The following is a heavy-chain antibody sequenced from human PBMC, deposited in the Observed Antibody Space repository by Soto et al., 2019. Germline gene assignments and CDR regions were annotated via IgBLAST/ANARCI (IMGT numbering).Heavy chain of an antibody. D-gene: IGHD3-3*01. CDR2: ISSNGGSK. J-gene: IGHJ4*02. V-gene: IGHV3-64D*06. CDR1: RFTFSSYA. Sequence: GGSLRLACSASRFTFSSYAIHWVRQAPGKRLEYVSAISSNGGSKYSADPVKRRFTISRANSKNTLYLQMSSMRAEATAVYYCVKEYHYDFWSDLPDYWGQGTLVTVSS. CDR3: VKEYHYDFWSDLPDY.